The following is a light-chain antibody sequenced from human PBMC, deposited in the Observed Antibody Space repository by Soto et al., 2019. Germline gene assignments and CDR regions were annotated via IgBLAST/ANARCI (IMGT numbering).Light chain of an antibody. CDR2: DAS. V-gene: IGKV3-11*01. CDR3: QQRSNWPLT. J-gene: IGKJ4*01. Sequence: EIVLTRSPATLSLSPGERATLSCRASQSVSSYLAWYQQKPGQAPRLLIYDASNRATGIPARFSGSGSGTDFTLTISSLEPEDFAVYYCQQRSNWPLTFGVGTKVEIK. CDR1: QSVSSY.